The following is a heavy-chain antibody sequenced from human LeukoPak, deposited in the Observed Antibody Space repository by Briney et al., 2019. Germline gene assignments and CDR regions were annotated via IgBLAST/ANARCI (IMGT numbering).Heavy chain of an antibody. CDR3: ARAANTAAGTPTLAIDY. CDR2: IPSTSSYT. J-gene: IGHJ4*02. D-gene: IGHD6-13*01. CDR1: GFTFSDYY. V-gene: IGHV3-11*05. Sequence: PGGSLRLSCVASGFTFSDYYMSWIRQAPGKGLEWVSYIPSTSSYTSYADSVKGRFTISRDNAKNSLYLQTNSLRAEDTAVYYCARAANTAAGTPTLAIDYWGQGTLVTVSS.